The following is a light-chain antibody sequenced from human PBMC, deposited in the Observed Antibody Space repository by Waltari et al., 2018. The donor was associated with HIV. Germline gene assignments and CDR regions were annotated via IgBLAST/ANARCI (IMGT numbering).Light chain of an antibody. CDR1: PSVSSTY. CDR3: QKYGGSWT. J-gene: IGKJ1*01. V-gene: IGKV3-20*01. CDR2: AAS. Sequence: EIVLMQSPGTLSLSPGERATLSCRTSPSVSSTYLAWYQVKPGQAPRLLIYAASSRATGIPDRFSGSGSGTDFTLTISRLEPEDSALYYCQKYGGSWTFGQGTKVEIK.